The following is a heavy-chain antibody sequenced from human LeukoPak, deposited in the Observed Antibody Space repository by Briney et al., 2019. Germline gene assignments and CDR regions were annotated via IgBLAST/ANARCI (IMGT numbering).Heavy chain of an antibody. D-gene: IGHD5-24*01. Sequence: PGGSLRLSRAASGFTFSSYGMHWVRQAPGKGLEWVAFIQSDGSDQYYADSVKGRLSISRDNSKNTLYLQMNSLRTEDTAVYYCAKRDGYNSGPFDYWGQGTLVTVSS. CDR3: AKRDGYNSGPFDY. CDR1: GFTFSSYG. J-gene: IGHJ4*02. CDR2: IQSDGSDQ. V-gene: IGHV3-30*02.